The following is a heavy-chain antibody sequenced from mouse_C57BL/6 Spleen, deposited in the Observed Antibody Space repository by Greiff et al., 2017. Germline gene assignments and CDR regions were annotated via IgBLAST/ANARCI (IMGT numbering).Heavy chain of an antibody. D-gene: IGHD1-1*01. CDR3: ARGDYGSRGDY. CDR2: INPNNGGT. J-gene: IGHJ2*01. CDR1: GYTFTDYY. V-gene: IGHV1-26*01. Sequence: VQLQQSGPELVKPGASVKISCKASGYTFTDYYMNWVKQSHGKSLEWIGDINPNNGGTSYNQKFKGKATLTVDKSSSTAYMELRSLTSEDSAVYYCARGDYGSRGDYWGQGITLTVSS.